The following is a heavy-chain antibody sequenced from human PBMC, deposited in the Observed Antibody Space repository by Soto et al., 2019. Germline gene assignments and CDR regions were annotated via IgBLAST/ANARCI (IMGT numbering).Heavy chain of an antibody. CDR3: ARDTALYCSSTSCYPPKMFTS. J-gene: IGHJ4*02. CDR2: IIPIFGTA. D-gene: IGHD2-2*01. Sequence: SVKVSCKASGGTFSSYAISWVRQAPGQGLEWMGGIIPIFGTANYAQKFQGRVTITADESTSTAYMELSSLRSEDTAVYYCARDTALYCSSTSCYPPKMFTSWGQGTLVTVSS. CDR1: GGTFSSYA. V-gene: IGHV1-69*13.